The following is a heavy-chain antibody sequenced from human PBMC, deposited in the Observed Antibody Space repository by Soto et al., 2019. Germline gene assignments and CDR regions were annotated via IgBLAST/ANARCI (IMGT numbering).Heavy chain of an antibody. D-gene: IGHD6-6*01. CDR3: VKASTYSSSQGWFDP. J-gene: IGHJ5*02. Sequence: SLRLSCAASGFSFDGYAMNWVRQPPGKGLEWVPGISWNSGNIDYADSVKGRFTISRDNAKNSLYLQMNSLKAEDTALYYCVKASTYSSSQGWFDPWGQGTMVTVSS. CDR1: GFSFDGYA. CDR2: ISWNSGNI. V-gene: IGHV3-9*01.